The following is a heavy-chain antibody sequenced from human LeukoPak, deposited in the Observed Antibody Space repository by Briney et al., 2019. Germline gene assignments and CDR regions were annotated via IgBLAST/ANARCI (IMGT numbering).Heavy chain of an antibody. CDR1: GYTFTSYG. D-gene: IGHD3-22*01. V-gene: IGHV1-18*01. J-gene: IGHJ6*03. CDR3: ARAGWGYYDSSGYPHYYYYYMDV. CDR2: ISAYNGNT. Sequence: GASVKVSCKASGYTFTSYGISWVRQAPGQGLEWMGWISAYNGNTNYAQKLQGRGTMTTDTSTSTAYMELRSLRSDDTAVYYCARAGWGYYDSSGYPHYYYYYMDVWGKGTTVTVSS.